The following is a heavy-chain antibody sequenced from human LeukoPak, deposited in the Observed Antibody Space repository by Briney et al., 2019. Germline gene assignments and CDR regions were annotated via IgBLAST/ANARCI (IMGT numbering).Heavy chain of an antibody. V-gene: IGHV1-69*06. CDR1: GGTFSSYA. Sequence: GASVKVSCKASGGTFSSYAISWVRQAPGQGLEWMGGIIPIFGTANYAQKFQGRVTITADKSTSTAYMELSSLRSEDTAVYYCARAERRITMIVVANDAFDIWGQGTMVTVSS. D-gene: IGHD3-22*01. CDR2: IIPIFGTA. CDR3: ARAERRITMIVVANDAFDI. J-gene: IGHJ3*02.